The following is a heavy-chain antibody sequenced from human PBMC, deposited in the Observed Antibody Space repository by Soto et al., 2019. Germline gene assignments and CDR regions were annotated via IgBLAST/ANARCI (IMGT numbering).Heavy chain of an antibody. CDR3: VKDMYEGSRGGSVDY. Sequence: DVQLVESGGGLVQPGRSLRLSCAASGFTFYDFAMHWVRQAPGKGLEWVSRISGTRNIIDYADSVKGRFIISTDNAKNALYLQMNSLSPEDTAFYYCVKDMYEGSRGGSVDYWGQGTLVTVSS. J-gene: IGHJ4*02. CDR2: ISGTRNII. V-gene: IGHV3-9*01. D-gene: IGHD3-10*01. CDR1: GFTFYDFA.